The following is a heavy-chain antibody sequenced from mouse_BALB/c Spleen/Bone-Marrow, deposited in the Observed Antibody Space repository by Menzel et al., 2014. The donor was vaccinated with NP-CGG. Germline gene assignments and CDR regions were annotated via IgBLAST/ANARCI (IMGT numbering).Heavy chain of an antibody. CDR2: INPDSSTI. CDR3: ARVHYYGYEAY. V-gene: IGHV4-1*02. J-gene: IGHJ3*01. D-gene: IGHD1-2*01. Sequence: EVKLLESGGGLVQPGGSLKLSRAASGFDFSRYWMSWVRQAPGKGLEWIGEINPDSSTINYTPSLKDKFIISRDNAKNTLYLQMSKVRSEDTALYYCARVHYYGYEAYWGQGTLVTVSA. CDR1: GFDFSRYW.